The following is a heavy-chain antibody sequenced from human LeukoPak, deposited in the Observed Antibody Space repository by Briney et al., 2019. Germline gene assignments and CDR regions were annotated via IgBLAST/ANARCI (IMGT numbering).Heavy chain of an antibody. CDR1: GFTFSSYS. Sequence: GGSLRLSCAASGFTFSSYSMNWVRQAPGKGLEWVSSISSSSSYIYYADSVKGRFTTSRDNAKNSLYLQMNSLRAEDTAVYYCARDYDILTGYLNPALDYWGQGTLVTVSS. CDR3: ARDYDILTGYLNPALDY. CDR2: ISSSSSYI. J-gene: IGHJ4*02. V-gene: IGHV3-21*01. D-gene: IGHD3-9*01.